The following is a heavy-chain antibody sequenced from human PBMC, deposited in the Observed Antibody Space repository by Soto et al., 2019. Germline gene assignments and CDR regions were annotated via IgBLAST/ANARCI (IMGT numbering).Heavy chain of an antibody. V-gene: IGHV5-10-1*01. J-gene: IGHJ4*02. CDR2: IDPSDSYT. D-gene: IGHD3-16*02. Sequence: PGESLKISCKGSGYSFTSYWISWVRQMPGKGLEWMGRIDPSDSYTNYSPSFQGHVTISADKSISTAYLRWSSLKASDTAMYYCARLAITFGGVIVTSGDYWGQGTLVTVSS. CDR3: ARLAITFGGVIVTSGDY. CDR1: GYSFTSYW.